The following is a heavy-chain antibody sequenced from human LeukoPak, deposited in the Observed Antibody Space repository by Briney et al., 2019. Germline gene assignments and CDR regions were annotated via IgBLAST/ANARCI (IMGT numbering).Heavy chain of an antibody. D-gene: IGHD6-13*01. Sequence: ASVKVSCKASGYTFTCYYMHWVRQAPGQGLEWMGRINPNSGGTNYAQKFQGRVTMTRDTSISTAYMELSRLRSDDTAVYYCARGAYSSSWYSPYYYYGMDVWGQGTTVTVSS. CDR2: INPNSGGT. CDR1: GYTFTCYY. J-gene: IGHJ6*02. CDR3: ARGAYSSSWYSPYYYYGMDV. V-gene: IGHV1-2*06.